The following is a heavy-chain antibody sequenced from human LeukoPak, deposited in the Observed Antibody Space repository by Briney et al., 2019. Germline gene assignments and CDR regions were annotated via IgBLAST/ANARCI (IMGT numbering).Heavy chain of an antibody. Sequence: ASVKVSCKASGYTFTNYAMHWVRQAPGQRLGWMGWINAGNGNTKYSEKFQGRVTITRDTAASTAYMELSSLRSEDTAVYYCARENYGSGSYGFDYWGQGTLVTVSS. J-gene: IGHJ4*02. CDR2: INAGNGNT. V-gene: IGHV1-3*01. CDR3: ARENYGSGSYGFDY. D-gene: IGHD3-10*01. CDR1: GYTFTNYA.